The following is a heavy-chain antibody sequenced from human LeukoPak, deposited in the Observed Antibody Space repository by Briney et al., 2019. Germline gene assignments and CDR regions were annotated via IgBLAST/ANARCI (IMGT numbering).Heavy chain of an antibody. CDR3: AREWLRPNLYGMDV. D-gene: IGHD5-12*01. J-gene: IGHJ6*02. CDR1: GYTFTTYG. V-gene: IGHV1-18*01. CDR2: FSVYNGNT. Sequence: GASVKVSCKTSGYTFTTYGITWVRQAPGQGLQWMGWFSVYNGNTKYAQKFQGRITMATDTSTSTAYMELRSLRSDDTAVYYCAREWLRPNLYGMDVWGQGTTVTVSS.